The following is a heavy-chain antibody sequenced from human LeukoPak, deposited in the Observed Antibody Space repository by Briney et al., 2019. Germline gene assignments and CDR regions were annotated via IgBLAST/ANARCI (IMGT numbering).Heavy chain of an antibody. V-gene: IGHV1-2*02. CDR2: TNPNSGGT. CDR3: ARVTQLPY. Sequence: GASVKVSCKASGYTFTGYYMHWVRQAPGQGHEWMGCTNPNSGGTKYAQKFQGRVTMTRDTSISTAYMELSGLRSDDTAVYYCARVTQLPYWGRGTLVTVSS. J-gene: IGHJ4*02. CDR1: GYTFTGYY. D-gene: IGHD5-18*01.